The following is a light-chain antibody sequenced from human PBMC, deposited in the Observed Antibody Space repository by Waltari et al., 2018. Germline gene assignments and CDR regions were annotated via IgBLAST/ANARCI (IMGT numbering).Light chain of an antibody. CDR1: QTVSSN. Sequence: ETVMTQSPATLSVSPGERATLSCRASQTVSSNLAWYQQKPGQAPRLLIYGASTRATGIPARFSGSGSGTQFTLTISSLQSEDFAVYYGQQYNNWPPWTFGQGTKVEIK. J-gene: IGKJ1*01. V-gene: IGKV3-15*01. CDR2: GAS. CDR3: QQYNNWPPWT.